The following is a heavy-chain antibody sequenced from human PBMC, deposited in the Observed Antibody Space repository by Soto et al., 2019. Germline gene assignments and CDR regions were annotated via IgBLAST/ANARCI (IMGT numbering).Heavy chain of an antibody. CDR1: GGTFSSYA. Sequence: ASVKVSCKASGGTFSSYAISWVRQAPGQGLEWMGGIIPIFGTANYAQKFQGRVTITADESTSTAYMELSSLRSEDTAVYYCASFESGSSGHWYYFDYWGQGTLVTVSS. V-gene: IGHV1-69*13. CDR2: IIPIFGTA. J-gene: IGHJ4*02. D-gene: IGHD3-22*01. CDR3: ASFESGSSGHWYYFDY.